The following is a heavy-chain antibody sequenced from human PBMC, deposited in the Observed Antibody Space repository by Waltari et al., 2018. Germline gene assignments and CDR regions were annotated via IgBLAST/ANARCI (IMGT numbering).Heavy chain of an antibody. V-gene: IGHV3-30*04. CDR2: ISYNERNI. J-gene: IGHJ6*02. Sequence: QVQLVESGGGVVQPGRSLRLSCAASEFTFRSYAMHWVRQAPGKGLEWVAVISYNERNIYYVDSVKGRFIISRDNSRKMLYLQMNSLRTEDTAVYYCAREYCDRTNCHGMDVWGQGTTVTVSS. D-gene: IGHD3-22*01. CDR1: EFTFRSYA. CDR3: AREYCDRTNCHGMDV.